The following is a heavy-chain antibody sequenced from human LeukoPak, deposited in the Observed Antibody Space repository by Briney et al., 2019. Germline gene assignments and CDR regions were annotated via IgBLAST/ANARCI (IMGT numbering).Heavy chain of an antibody. J-gene: IGHJ6*02. V-gene: IGHV4-30-4*01. CDR3: ARGIGDYGYYYYGMDV. D-gene: IGHD4-17*01. Sequence: PSETLSLTCSVSGGSIGSGDYYWSWIRQPPGKGLEWIGYIYYSGSTYYNPSLKSRVTISVDTSNNQFSLKLSSVTAADTAVYYCARGIGDYGYYYYGMDVWGQGTTVTVSS. CDR2: IYYSGST. CDR1: GGSIGSGDYY.